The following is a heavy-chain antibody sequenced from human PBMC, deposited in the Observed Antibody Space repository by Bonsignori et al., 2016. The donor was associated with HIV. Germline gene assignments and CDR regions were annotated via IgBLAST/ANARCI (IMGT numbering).Heavy chain of an antibody. CDR3: ARTLYYYDSSGYYTATTLDY. D-gene: IGHD3-22*01. V-gene: IGHV2-70*11. CDR2: IDWDDDK. J-gene: IGHJ4*02. Sequence: WIRQPPGKALEWLARIDWDDDKYYSTSLKTRLTISKDTSKNQVVLTMTNMDPVDTATYYCARTLYYYDSSGYYTATTLDYWGQGTLVTVSS.